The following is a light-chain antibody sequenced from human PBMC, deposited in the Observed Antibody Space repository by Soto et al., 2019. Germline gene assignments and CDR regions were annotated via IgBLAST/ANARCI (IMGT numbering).Light chain of an antibody. CDR3: QQYGGSPQT. Sequence: EIVLTQSPGTLSLSPGERATLSCRASQSVSSSYLAWYQQKPGQAPRLLIYGASSRATGIPDRFSGSGSGTDFTLTISRLEPEDVAVYYCQQYGGSPQTFGQGTKVDIK. CDR1: QSVSSSY. J-gene: IGKJ1*01. V-gene: IGKV3-20*01. CDR2: GAS.